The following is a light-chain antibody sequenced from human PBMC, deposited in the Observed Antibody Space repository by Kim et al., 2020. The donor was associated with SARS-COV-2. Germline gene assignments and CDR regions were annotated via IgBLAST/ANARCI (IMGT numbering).Light chain of an antibody. CDR3: GTWDSSLSAVV. V-gene: IGLV1-51*01. J-gene: IGLJ2*01. CDR2: ENN. CDR1: SSNIGNNY. Sequence: KKVTISCSGSSSNIGNNYVAWYQQSPGTAPKLLIYENNKRPSGIPDRFSGSKSGTSATLGITGLQTGDEADYYCGTWDSSLSAVVVGGGSQLTGL.